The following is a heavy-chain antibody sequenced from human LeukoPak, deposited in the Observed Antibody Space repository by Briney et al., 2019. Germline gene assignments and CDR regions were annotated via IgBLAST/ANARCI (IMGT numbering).Heavy chain of an antibody. V-gene: IGHV4-4*02. CDR2: ISLTGLT. D-gene: IGHD2-8*01. CDR3: SRENGAFSPFGY. CDR1: GGSISNTNW. Sequence: SETLSLTCGVSGGSISNTNWWSWVRRPPGQGLEWSGEISLTGLTHYNPSLESRVTVSLGKSKNQLSLNLTSVTAADTAVYYCSRENGAFSPFGYWGQGILVTV. J-gene: IGHJ4*02.